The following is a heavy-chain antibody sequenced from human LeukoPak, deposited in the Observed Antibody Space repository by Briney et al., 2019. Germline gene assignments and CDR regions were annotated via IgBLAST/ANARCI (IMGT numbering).Heavy chain of an antibody. CDR3: ASVYGSGSYFHYYYGMDV. Sequence: PGGSLRLSCAASGFTFSSYEMNWVRQAPGKGLEWVSYIGSSGSTIYYADSVKGRFTISRDNAKNSLYLQMNSLRAEDTAVYYCASVYGSGSYFHYYYGMDVWGQGTTVTVSS. D-gene: IGHD3-10*01. CDR2: IGSSGSTI. V-gene: IGHV3-48*03. CDR1: GFTFSSYE. J-gene: IGHJ6*02.